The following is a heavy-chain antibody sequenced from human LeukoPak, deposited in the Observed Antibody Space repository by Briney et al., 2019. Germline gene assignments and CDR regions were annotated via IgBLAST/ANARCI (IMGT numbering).Heavy chain of an antibody. CDR2: IYSGGNI. D-gene: IGHD1-26*01. J-gene: IGHJ4*02. CDR3: ARAYQWVSL. V-gene: IGHV3-53*01. Sequence: GGSLRLSCAASGFTFSSYSMNWVRQAPGKGLEWVSVIYSGGNIYYADSVRGRFAISTDDSKNTLYLQMNSLRAEDTAVYYCARAYQWVSLWGQGSRVTVSS. CDR1: GFTFSSYS.